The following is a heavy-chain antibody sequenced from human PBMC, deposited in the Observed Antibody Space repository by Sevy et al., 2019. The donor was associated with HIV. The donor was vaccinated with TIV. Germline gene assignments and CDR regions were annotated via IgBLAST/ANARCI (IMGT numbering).Heavy chain of an antibody. Sequence: SETLSLTCTVSGGSISSSSYYWGWIRQPPGKGLKWIGSIYYSGSTYYNPSLKSRVTISVDTSKNQFSLKLSSVTAADTAVYYCASPRLGELSPLDYWGQGTLVTVSS. D-gene: IGHD3-16*02. CDR3: ASPRLGELSPLDY. V-gene: IGHV4-39*01. J-gene: IGHJ4*02. CDR1: GGSISSSSYY. CDR2: IYYSGST.